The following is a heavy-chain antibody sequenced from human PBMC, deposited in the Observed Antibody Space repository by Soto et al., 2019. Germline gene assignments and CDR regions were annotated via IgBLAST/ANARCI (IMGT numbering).Heavy chain of an antibody. CDR2: ISYDSDTI. Sequence: GGSLRLSCAVSGFTFGTYSMNWVRQVAGKGLEWIAYISYDSDTIQYADSVKGRFTISRDNAKNSLYLQMNSLRDEDTAVYYCARLYYDYVWGQGTTVTVSS. CDR3: ARLYYDYV. CDR1: GFTFGTYS. V-gene: IGHV3-48*02. J-gene: IGHJ6*02. D-gene: IGHD3-3*01.